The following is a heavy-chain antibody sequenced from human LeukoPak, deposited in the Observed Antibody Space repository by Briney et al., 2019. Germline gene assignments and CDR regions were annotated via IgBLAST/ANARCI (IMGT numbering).Heavy chain of an antibody. V-gene: IGHV1-24*01. CDR1: GYTLTELS. CDR2: FDPKDGET. CDR3: ATGNRGFRFLEWLLSFDY. Sequence: ASVKVSCKVSGYTLTELSMHWVRQAPGKGLEWIGGFDPKDGETIYAQKFQGRVTMTEDTSTDTAYMELSSLRSEDTAVYYCATGNRGFRFLEWLLSFDYWGQGTLVTVSS. D-gene: IGHD3-3*01. J-gene: IGHJ4*02.